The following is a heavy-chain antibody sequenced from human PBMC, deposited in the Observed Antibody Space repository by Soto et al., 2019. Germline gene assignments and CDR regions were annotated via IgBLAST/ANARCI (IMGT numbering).Heavy chain of an antibody. D-gene: IGHD3-10*01. CDR1: GGTFNNYA. CDR3: AREVVVHTLVFGF. Sequence: QVQLVQSGAEVKRPGSSVKVSCKASGGTFNNYAINWVRQAPGQGLEWMGDISPMFGKANYAQKFQGRVKITADDSTATAYLELSSLRSEDTALYYCAREVVVHTLVFGFWGQGSLVTVSS. J-gene: IGHJ4*02. CDR2: ISPMFGKA. V-gene: IGHV1-69*01.